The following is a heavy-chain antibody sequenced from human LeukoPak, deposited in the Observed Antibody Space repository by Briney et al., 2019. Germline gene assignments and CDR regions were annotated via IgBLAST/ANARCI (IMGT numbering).Heavy chain of an antibody. CDR2: ISSSSSYI. CDR3: ARAPFSGNYYVDY. Sequence: PGGSLRLSCAASGFTFSTYSTNWVRQAPGKGLEWVSSISSSSSYIYYADSVKGRFTISRDNAKNSLYLQMNSLRAEDTAVYYCARAPFSGNYYVDYWGQGTLVTVSS. D-gene: IGHD1-26*01. V-gene: IGHV3-21*01. CDR1: GFTFSTYS. J-gene: IGHJ4*02.